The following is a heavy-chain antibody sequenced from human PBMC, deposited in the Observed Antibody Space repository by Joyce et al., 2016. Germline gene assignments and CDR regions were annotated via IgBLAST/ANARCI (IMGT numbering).Heavy chain of an antibody. CDR2: IYYSGST. CDR3: ARQGELRYYFDY. Sequence: QLQLQESGPGLVKPSETLSLTCTVSGGSISSSGYYWGWLRQPPGKGLEWIGSIYYSGSTYYNPSLKGRVTISVDTSKNQFSLKLSSVTAADTAVYYCARQGELRYYFDYWGQGTLVTVSS. D-gene: IGHD4-17*01. V-gene: IGHV4-39*01. CDR1: GGSISSSGYY. J-gene: IGHJ4*02.